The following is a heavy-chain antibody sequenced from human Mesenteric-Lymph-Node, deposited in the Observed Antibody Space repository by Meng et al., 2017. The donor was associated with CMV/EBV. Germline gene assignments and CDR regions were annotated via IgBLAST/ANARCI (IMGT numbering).Heavy chain of an antibody. CDR1: GGSINSDDY. CDR2: IYYTGTT. D-gene: IGHD2-2*01. CDR3: ARKVHTSADAFDI. Sequence: SCTVSGGSINSDDYWSWIRQPPGKGLEWIGYIYYTGTTYYSPSLKSRVTISVDTSKNQFSLKLSSVTAADTAVYYCARKVHTSADAFDIWGQGTMVTVSS. J-gene: IGHJ3*02. V-gene: IGHV4-30-4*08.